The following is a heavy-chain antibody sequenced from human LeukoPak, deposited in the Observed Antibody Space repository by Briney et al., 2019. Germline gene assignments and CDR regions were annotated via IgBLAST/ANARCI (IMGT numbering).Heavy chain of an antibody. CDR3: ARRAGAYSHPYDY. Sequence: PGGSLRLSCAASGVTFCSYAMSWVRQAPGNGLEWVSSISGSGGRTHYTDSVKGRFTISRDNSKNTLYLQMNSLRAEDTAVYYCARRAGAYSHPYDYWGQGTLVTVSS. D-gene: IGHD4/OR15-4a*01. V-gene: IGHV3-23*01. CDR1: GVTFCSYA. J-gene: IGHJ4*02. CDR2: ISGSGGRT.